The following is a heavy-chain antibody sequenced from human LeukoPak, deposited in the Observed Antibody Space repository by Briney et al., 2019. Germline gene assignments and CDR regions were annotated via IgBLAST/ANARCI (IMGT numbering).Heavy chain of an antibody. CDR3: ARQTAMGRSGDY. V-gene: IGHV5-51*01. CDR2: IDPSDSET. D-gene: IGHD5-18*01. J-gene: IGHJ4*02. Sequence: GESLKISCKASGYSFTNYWIGWVRQMPGKGLEWMGIIDPSDSETRYTPSFQDQVTISVDKSLTTAYLQWTSLKASDTAMYYCARQTAMGRSGDYWGQGTLVTVSS. CDR1: GYSFTNYW.